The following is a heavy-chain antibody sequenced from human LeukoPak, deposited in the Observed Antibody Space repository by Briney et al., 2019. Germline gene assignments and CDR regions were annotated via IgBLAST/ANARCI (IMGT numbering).Heavy chain of an antibody. CDR2: ISGSGGST. V-gene: IGHV3-23*01. D-gene: IGHD5-12*01. CDR1: GFTFSSYA. Sequence: GGSLRLSCAASGFTFSSYAMSWVRQAPGKGLEWVSGISGSGGSTYYADSVKGRFTISRDNSKNTQYLQMDSLRAEDTAVYYCAKAWSVAMISDAFDVWGQGTMVTVSS. J-gene: IGHJ3*01. CDR3: AKAWSVAMISDAFDV.